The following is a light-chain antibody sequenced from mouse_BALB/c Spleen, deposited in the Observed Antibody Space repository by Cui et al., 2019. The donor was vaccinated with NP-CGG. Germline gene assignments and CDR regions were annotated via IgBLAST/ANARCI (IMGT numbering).Light chain of an antibody. J-gene: IGLJ1*01. CDR3: ALWYSNHWV. CDR1: IGAFTTSNY. CDR2: GTN. Sequence: QAVVTQESALPTYPGETVTLTCRSSIGAFTTSNYANWVQEKPDHLFTGLIGGTNNRAPGVPARFSGSLIGDKAALTITGAQTEDEAIYFCALWYSNHWVFGGGTKLTVL. V-gene: IGLV1*01.